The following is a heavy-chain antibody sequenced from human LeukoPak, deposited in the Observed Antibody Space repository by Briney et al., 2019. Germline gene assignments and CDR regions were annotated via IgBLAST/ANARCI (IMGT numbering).Heavy chain of an antibody. CDR1: GFTFSSYS. CDR3: ARVTGASNWFDP. CDR2: ISSGSINI. Sequence: GGSLRLSCVGPGFTFSSYSMDWVRQAPGKGLEWVSSISSGSINIHYADSVKGRFTISRDNAKNSLYLQMNSLRVEDTAVYYCARVTGASNWFDPWGQGTLVTVSS. J-gene: IGHJ5*02. V-gene: IGHV3-21*01. D-gene: IGHD1-14*01.